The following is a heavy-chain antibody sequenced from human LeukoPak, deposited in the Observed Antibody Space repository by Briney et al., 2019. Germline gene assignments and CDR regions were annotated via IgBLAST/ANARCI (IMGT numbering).Heavy chain of an antibody. CDR1: GGSISNSY. CDR2: IYYTGST. J-gene: IGHJ4*02. V-gene: IGHV4-59*01. CDR3: ARDRGDGYDYFWDY. D-gene: IGHD5-12*01. Sequence: PSETLSLTCSVSGGSISNSYWSWIRQPPGKGLEWIGYIYYTGSTNYNPSLKSRVTISVDTSKNQFSLKLSSVTAADTAVYYCARDRGDGYDYFWDYWGQGTLVTVSS.